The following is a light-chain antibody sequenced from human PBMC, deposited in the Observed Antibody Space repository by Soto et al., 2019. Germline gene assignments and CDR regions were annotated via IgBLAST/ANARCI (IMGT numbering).Light chain of an antibody. J-gene: IGLJ2*01. V-gene: IGLV1-44*01. CDR3: AVWDDSLDGRV. Sequence: QSVLTQPPSASGTTGQRVTISCSGSSSNIGSNTVNWYQQLPGTAPKLLLYGQNQRPSGVPDRFSGSKSGTSASLAISGLQSEDEDDYYCAVWDDSLDGRVFGGGTKLTVL. CDR1: SSNIGSNT. CDR2: GQN.